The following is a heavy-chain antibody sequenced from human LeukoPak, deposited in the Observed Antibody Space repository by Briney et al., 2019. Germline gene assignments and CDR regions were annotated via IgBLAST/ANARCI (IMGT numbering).Heavy chain of an antibody. CDR3: ARVGDFWNGYTNHDAFDV. Sequence: GGSLRLSCAASGFTFSSHWMSWVRQAPGKGLEGVVNIKQDGSEIYYAGSVKGRFTISRDNAKKSLYLQMNSLRAEDTALYYCARVGDFWNGYTNHDAFDVWGQGTMVTVSS. D-gene: IGHD3-3*01. CDR2: IKQDGSEI. CDR1: GFTFSSHW. J-gene: IGHJ3*01. V-gene: IGHV3-7*01.